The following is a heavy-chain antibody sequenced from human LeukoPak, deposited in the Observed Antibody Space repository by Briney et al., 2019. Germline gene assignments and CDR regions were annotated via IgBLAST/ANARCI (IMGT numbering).Heavy chain of an antibody. CDR2: ISWNSGSI. V-gene: IGHV3-9*01. J-gene: IGHJ4*02. CDR3: AKDIDSDIVVVVATDY. CDR1: GFTFDDYA. D-gene: IGHD2-15*01. Sequence: GGSLRLSCAASGFTFDDYAMHWVRQAPGKGLEWVSGISWNSGSIGYADSVKGRFTISRDNAKNSLYLQMNSLRAEDTALYYCAKDIDSDIVVVVATDYWGQGTLVTVSS.